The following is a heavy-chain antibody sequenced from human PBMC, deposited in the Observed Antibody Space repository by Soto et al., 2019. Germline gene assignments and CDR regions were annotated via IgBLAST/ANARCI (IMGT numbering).Heavy chain of an antibody. J-gene: IGHJ5*02. D-gene: IGHD3-22*01. Sequence: PWGCLRLSCAASGFTFSSYVMIFFRQAPVKRREWVSAISGSGGNTYYADSVKGRFTLSRDNSKNTLFLRIYSLRAEDTALHFRAKEMREYYDRSGSGFDLWGQGTLVTVSS. CDR3: AKEMREYYDRSGSGFDL. CDR1: GFTFSSYV. CDR2: ISGSGGNT. V-gene: IGHV3-23*01.